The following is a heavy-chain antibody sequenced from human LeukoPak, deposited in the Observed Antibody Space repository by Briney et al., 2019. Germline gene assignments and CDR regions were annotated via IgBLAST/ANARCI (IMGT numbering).Heavy chain of an antibody. J-gene: IGHJ4*02. Sequence: PGGSLRLSCAASGFTISNYAMSWVRQAPGKGLEWVSAFSGTGDNTYYVDSVKGRFTISRDNSKNTLYLQMNSLRAEDTAVYYCAKNLGGGYYRPLDYWGQGTLVTVSS. CDR2: FSGTGDNT. CDR1: GFTISNYA. D-gene: IGHD3-22*01. V-gene: IGHV3-23*01. CDR3: AKNLGGGYYRPLDY.